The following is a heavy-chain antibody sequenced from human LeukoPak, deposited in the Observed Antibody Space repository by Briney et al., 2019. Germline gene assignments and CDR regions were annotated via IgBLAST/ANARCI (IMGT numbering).Heavy chain of an antibody. CDR1: GFTFSSYW. V-gene: IGHV3-30*18. CDR3: AKDYTGYFGMDV. J-gene: IGHJ6*02. CDR2: ISFDGSNK. Sequence: TGGSLRLSCAASGFTFSSYWMSWVRQAPGKGLEWVAVISFDGSNKFYTESVKGRCTISRDNAMNTVYLQMSSLRAEDTAVYYCAKDYTGYFGMDVWGQGTTVTVSS.